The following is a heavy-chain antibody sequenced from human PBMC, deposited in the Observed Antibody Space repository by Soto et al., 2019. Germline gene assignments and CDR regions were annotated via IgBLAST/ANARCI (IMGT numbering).Heavy chain of an antibody. Sequence: GESLKISCKGSGYSFTSYWIGWVRQMPGKGLEWMGIIYPGDSDTRYSPSFQGPVTISADKSISTAYLQWSSLKASDTAMYYCARHGGYDLVYYYYGMDVWGQGTTVTVSS. CDR1: GYSFTSYW. V-gene: IGHV5-51*01. CDR2: IYPGDSDT. CDR3: ARHGGYDLVYYYYGMDV. D-gene: IGHD5-12*01. J-gene: IGHJ6*02.